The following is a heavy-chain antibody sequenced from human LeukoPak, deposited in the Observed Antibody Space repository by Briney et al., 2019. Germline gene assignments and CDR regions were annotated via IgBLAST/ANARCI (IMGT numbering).Heavy chain of an antibody. J-gene: IGHJ6*02. CDR2: IYYSGST. Sequence: SEPLSLPCTVSGGPISSYYGSWIRQPPAKAPEWSGYIYYSGSTNYNPSLKSRVTISVDTSKNQFSLRLSSVSAADAAVCYGARRWRGMHVWGQGTTGTVS. CDR3: ARRWRGMHV. CDR1: GGPISSYY. D-gene: IGHD2-15*01. V-gene: IGHV4-59*08.